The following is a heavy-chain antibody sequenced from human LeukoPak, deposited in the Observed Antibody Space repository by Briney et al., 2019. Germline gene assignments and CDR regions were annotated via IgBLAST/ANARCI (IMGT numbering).Heavy chain of an antibody. Sequence: HPGGSLRLSCAASGFTFSNYAMSWVRQAPGKGLEWVSAISGSGGSTYYADSVKGRFTISRDNSKNTLYLQMNSLRAEDTAVYYCAKTDQYYYDSSGYYYDYWGQGTLVTVSS. CDR2: ISGSGGST. D-gene: IGHD3-22*01. J-gene: IGHJ4*02. CDR1: GFTFSNYA. V-gene: IGHV3-23*01. CDR3: AKTDQYYYDSSGYYYDY.